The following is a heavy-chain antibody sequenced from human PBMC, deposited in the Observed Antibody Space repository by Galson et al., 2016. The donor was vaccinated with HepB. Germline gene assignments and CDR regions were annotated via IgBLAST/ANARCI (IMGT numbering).Heavy chain of an antibody. Sequence: SETLSLTCTVSGGSISKYYWSWIRQPPGKGLEWIGYIYYSGGTNYNPSLKSRVTISVDASKNQFSLNLNSVTAADTAVYYCARDRPAHYFDSWGQGTLVTVSS. J-gene: IGHJ4*02. CDR2: IYYSGGT. CDR1: GGSISKYY. CDR3: ARDRPAHYFDS. V-gene: IGHV4-59*01.